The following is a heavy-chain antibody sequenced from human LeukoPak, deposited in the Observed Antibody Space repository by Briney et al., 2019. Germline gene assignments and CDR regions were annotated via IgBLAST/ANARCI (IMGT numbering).Heavy chain of an antibody. CDR1: SASISSTNYN. CDR3: ATSTRGSGSYYNPFDY. D-gene: IGHD3-10*01. Sequence: SETLSLTCTVSSASISSTNYNWGWLRQPPGKGPEWIGNIYFSGTTYYNPSLKSRVIISVDTSKNQFSLKLSSVTAADTAVYYCATSTRGSGSYYNPFDYWGQGTLVTVSS. V-gene: IGHV4-39*01. CDR2: IYFSGTT. J-gene: IGHJ4*02.